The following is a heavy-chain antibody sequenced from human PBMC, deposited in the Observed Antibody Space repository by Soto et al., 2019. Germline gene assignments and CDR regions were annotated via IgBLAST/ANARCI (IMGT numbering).Heavy chain of an antibody. CDR3: ARILYSSQRDGVDV. CDR1: GFTFLSYP. Sequence: RLSCAASGFTFLSYPMTWVRQAPGKGLEWVSSISGGSDTIFYADSVKGRFTISRDNARATLYLQMNSLRAEDMAIYYCARILYSSQRDGVDVWGQGTTVTVSS. V-gene: IGHV3-23*01. D-gene: IGHD2-8*01. J-gene: IGHJ6*02. CDR2: ISGGSDTI.